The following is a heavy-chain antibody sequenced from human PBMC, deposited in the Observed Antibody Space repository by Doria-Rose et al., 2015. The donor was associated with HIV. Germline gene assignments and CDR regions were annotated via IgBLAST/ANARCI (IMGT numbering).Heavy chain of an antibody. D-gene: IGHD6-13*01. CDR3: ARIKSSRWYHKYYFDF. J-gene: IGHJ4*02. Sequence: QVKLVQSGPVLVKPTETLTLTCTVSGVSLSSPGMGVSWIRQPPGKALEWLVNIFSDDERSYKRSLKRRLTISRGTSKSQVVLTMTDMDPVDTATYYCARIKSSRWYHKYYFDFWGQGTLVIVSA. CDR2: IFSDDER. CDR1: GVSLSSPGMG. V-gene: IGHV2-26*01.